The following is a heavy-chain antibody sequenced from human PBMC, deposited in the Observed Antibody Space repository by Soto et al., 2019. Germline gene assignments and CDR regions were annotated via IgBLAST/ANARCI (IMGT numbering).Heavy chain of an antibody. J-gene: IGHJ4*02. CDR2: ISYDGSNK. V-gene: IGHV3-30*18. CDR1: GFTFSSYG. Sequence: GGSLRLSCAASGFTFSSYGMHWVRQAPGKGLEWVAVISYDGSNKYYGDSVKGRFTISRDNSKNTLYLQMNSLRAEDTAVYYCAKNAYKGKARGPLDYWGQGTLVTVSS. D-gene: IGHD3-10*01. CDR3: AKNAYKGKARGPLDY.